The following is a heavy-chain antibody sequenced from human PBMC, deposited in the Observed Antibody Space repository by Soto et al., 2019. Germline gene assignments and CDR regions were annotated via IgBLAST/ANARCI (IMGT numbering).Heavy chain of an antibody. CDR2: IYHSGST. Sequence: PSETLSLTCAVSGCSISSGFYSWSWIRQPPGEGLEWIGYIYHSGSTYYNPSLKSRVTISVDRSKNQFSLKLSPVTAADTAVYYCARVPDRWGQGTLVTVSS. CDR3: ARVPDR. V-gene: IGHV4-30-2*01. J-gene: IGHJ5*02. CDR1: GCSISSGFYS. D-gene: IGHD2-2*01.